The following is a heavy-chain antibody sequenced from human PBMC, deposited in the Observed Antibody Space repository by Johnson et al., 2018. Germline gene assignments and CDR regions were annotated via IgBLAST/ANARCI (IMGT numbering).Heavy chain of an antibody. J-gene: IGHJ3*02. CDR1: GGSISSSSYY. CDR2: IYYSGST. V-gene: IGHV4-39*07. Sequence: QVQLQESGPGLVKXSETLSLTCSVSGGSISSSSYYWGWIRQPPGKGLAWIASIYYSGSTYYKPSIKSRFTLSVDTSKNQFSLKLTSVTAADTAVFFCARGVGALPFDIWGQGTMVTVSS. D-gene: IGHD1-26*01. CDR3: ARGVGALPFDI.